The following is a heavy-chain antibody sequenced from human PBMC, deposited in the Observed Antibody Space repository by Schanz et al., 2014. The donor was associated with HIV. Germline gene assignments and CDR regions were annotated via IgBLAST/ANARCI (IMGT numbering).Heavy chain of an antibody. J-gene: IGHJ3*02. V-gene: IGHV1-2*02. D-gene: IGHD2-2*01. Sequence: QVKLVQSGAEVKKPGASVKVSCKASGYTFSGYYIHWVRQAPGQGLEWMGWMNPNSGVTEDAQKFQGRVTMTRDTSISTADMEVSRLRSDDTAVYYCARDRGSISWMGRAFDIWGQGTMVTVSS. CDR2: MNPNSGVT. CDR1: GYTFSGYY. CDR3: ARDRGSISWMGRAFDI.